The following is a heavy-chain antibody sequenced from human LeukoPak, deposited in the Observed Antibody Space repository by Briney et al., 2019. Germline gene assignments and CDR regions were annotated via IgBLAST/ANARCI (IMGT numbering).Heavy chain of an antibody. J-gene: IGHJ4*02. CDR1: GGSFSGYY. V-gene: IGHV4-34*01. D-gene: IGHD5-18*01. Sequence: SSETLSLTCAVYGGSFSGYYWSWIRQPPGKGLEWIGEINHFGSTSYNPSLKSRVTISGDTSKNQFSLKVNSVTAADTAVYYCARGYRAPQTFYSYHYFDSWAQGILVTVSS. CDR3: ARGYRAPQTFYSYHYFDS. CDR2: INHFGST.